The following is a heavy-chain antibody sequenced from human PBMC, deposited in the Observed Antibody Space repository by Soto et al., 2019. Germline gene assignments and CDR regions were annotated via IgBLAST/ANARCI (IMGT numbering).Heavy chain of an antibody. Sequence: QAQLVQSGAEVKKPGASVKVSCKASENTFSSYYLHWVRQALGQGLEWMGKIHPSGGGATYAQKFLGRVTMTRDTSTSTVFMELSSLRSEDTAIYYCSRGGHITVVTASFDFWGQGTLVTVSS. CDR1: ENTFSSYY. J-gene: IGHJ4*02. D-gene: IGHD2-21*02. CDR2: IHPSGGGA. CDR3: SRGGHITVVTASFDF. V-gene: IGHV1-46*03.